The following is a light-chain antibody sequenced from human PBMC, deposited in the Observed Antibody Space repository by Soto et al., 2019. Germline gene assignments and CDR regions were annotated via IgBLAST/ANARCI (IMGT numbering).Light chain of an antibody. Sequence: QSALTQPASVSGSPGQSITISCTGTSTDIGRYNYVSWYQQHPGKAPKLMIYDVSNRPSGVSNRFSGSKSGNTASLTISGLQAEDEADYYCSSYTSSSNYVFGTGTKVTLL. J-gene: IGLJ1*01. CDR2: DVS. CDR3: SSYTSSSNYV. V-gene: IGLV2-14*01. CDR1: STDIGRYNY.